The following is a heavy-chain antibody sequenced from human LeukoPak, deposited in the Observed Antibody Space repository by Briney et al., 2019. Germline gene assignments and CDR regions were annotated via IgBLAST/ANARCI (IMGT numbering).Heavy chain of an antibody. CDR3: ARDGPTAAPFDY. Sequence: ASVKVSCKASGYRFTSYEMHWVRQAAGQGLEWMGIINPSGGSISYAQRFQGRVAMTRDTSTTTVYMEVNSLTSEDTAVYFCARDGPTAAPFDYWGQGTLVTVSS. V-gene: IGHV1-46*01. CDR1: GYRFTSYE. D-gene: IGHD2-2*01. CDR2: INPSGGSI. J-gene: IGHJ4*02.